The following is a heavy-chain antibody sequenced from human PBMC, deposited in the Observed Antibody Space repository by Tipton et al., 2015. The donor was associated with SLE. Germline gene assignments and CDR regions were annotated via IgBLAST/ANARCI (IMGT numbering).Heavy chain of an antibody. CDR1: GGSFSGYY. Sequence: TLSLTCAVKGGSFSGYYWGWIRQPPGKGLEWIAGINHSGGTRYSPSLKSRATISVDTSENQFSLKLISVAAADTAIYYCARITISGLVDGDCWGQGTLVTVSS. CDR2: INHSGGT. CDR3: ARITISGLVDGDC. V-gene: IGHV4-34*01. J-gene: IGHJ4*02. D-gene: IGHD3-3*01.